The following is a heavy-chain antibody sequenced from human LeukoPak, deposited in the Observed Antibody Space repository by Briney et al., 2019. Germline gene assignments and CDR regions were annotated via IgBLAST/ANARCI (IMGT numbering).Heavy chain of an antibody. CDR3: ARGWAMVRGVLGWFDP. D-gene: IGHD3-10*01. J-gene: IGHJ5*02. Sequence: ASVKVSCKASDYTFTSYGISWVRQAPGQGLEWMGWISAYNGNTNYAQKLQGRVTMTTDTSTSTAYMELRSLRSDDTAVYYCARGWAMVRGVLGWFDPWGQGTLVTVSS. CDR1: DYTFTSYG. CDR2: ISAYNGNT. V-gene: IGHV1-18*01.